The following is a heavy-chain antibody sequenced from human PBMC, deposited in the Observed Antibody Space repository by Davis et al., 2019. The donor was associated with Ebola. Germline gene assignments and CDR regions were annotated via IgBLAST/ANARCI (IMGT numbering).Heavy chain of an antibody. Sequence: SLKIPCAASGFTFSSYAMHWVRQAPGKGLEWVAVISYDGSNKYYADSVKGRFTISRDNSKNTLYLQMNSLRAEDTAVYYCARATGMDVWGQGTTVTVSS. CDR3: ARATGMDV. CDR1: GFTFSSYA. J-gene: IGHJ6*02. CDR2: ISYDGSNK. V-gene: IGHV3-30-3*01.